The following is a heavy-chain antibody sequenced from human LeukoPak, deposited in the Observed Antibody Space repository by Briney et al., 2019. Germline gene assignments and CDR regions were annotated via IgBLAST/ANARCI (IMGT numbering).Heavy chain of an antibody. CDR1: GFTFSSYG. V-gene: IGHV3-30*02. J-gene: IGHJ4*02. Sequence: PGGSLRLSCAASGFTFSSYGMHWVRQAPGKGLEWVAFIRYDGSNKYYADSVKGRFTISRDNSKNTLYLQMNSLRAEDTAVYYCAKDQGGCSSTSCPFDYWGQGTLVTVSS. CDR2: IRYDGSNK. CDR3: AKDQGGCSSTSCPFDY. D-gene: IGHD2-2*01.